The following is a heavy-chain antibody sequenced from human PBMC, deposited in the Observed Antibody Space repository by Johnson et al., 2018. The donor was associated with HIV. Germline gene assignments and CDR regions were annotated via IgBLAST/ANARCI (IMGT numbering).Heavy chain of an antibody. Sequence: QVQLVESGGGLVKPGGSLRLSCAASGFTFSSYAMHWVRQAPGKGLEYVSAISSNGGSTYYADSVKGRFTISRDNSKNTLYLQMNSLRPADTAVYYCAKGGARRTNDAFDIWGQGTMVTVSS. V-gene: IGHV3-64*04. D-gene: IGHD1-26*01. J-gene: IGHJ3*02. CDR2: ISSNGGST. CDR3: AKGGARRTNDAFDI. CDR1: GFTFSSYA.